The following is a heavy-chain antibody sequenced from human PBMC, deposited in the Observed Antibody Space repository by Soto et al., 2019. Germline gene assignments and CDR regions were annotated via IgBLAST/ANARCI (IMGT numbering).Heavy chain of an antibody. Sequence: GESRKISCKGPGHLFNNHWIGWVRQTPGKGLEWMGLIFTRDSETKTSPSFQGHVSFSVDNSINTVYLQWTSLKTTDTGIYFCARGYFDSGHGYDLWGQGTLVTV. CDR3: ARGYFDSGHGYDL. CDR2: IFTRDSET. V-gene: IGHV5-51*01. J-gene: IGHJ5*02. CDR1: GHLFNNHW. D-gene: IGHD3-10*01.